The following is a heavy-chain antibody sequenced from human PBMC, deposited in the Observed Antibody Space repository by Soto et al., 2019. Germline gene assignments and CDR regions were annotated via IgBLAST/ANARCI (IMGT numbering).Heavy chain of an antibody. CDR1: GGSINNNY. J-gene: IGHJ4*02. Sequence: SETLSLTCTVSGGSINNNYWSWIRQPPGRGLEWIGYIFSNGRTNYNPSLESRVTISVDTSKNQLSLKLRSVTAADTAVYFCARGGDNSPWYFSLWGKETLVIVSS. V-gene: IGHV4-59*01. CDR2: IFSNGRT. CDR3: ARGGDNSPWYFSL. D-gene: IGHD6-13*01.